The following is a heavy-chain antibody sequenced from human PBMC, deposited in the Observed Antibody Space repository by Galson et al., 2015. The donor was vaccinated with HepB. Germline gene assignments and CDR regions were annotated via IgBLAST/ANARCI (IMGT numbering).Heavy chain of an antibody. V-gene: IGHV3-7*03. D-gene: IGHD5-24*01. Sequence: SLRLSCAASEFTFSNYRMNWVRQAPGKGLEWVANIKQDGSEKHYVDSVKGRFTISRDNAKNSLYLQMNSLRAEDTAVYYCARDQVAPSEMATTHGGAFDIWGQGTMVTVSS. J-gene: IGHJ3*02. CDR3: ARDQVAPSEMATTHGGAFDI. CDR1: EFTFSNYR. CDR2: IKQDGSEK.